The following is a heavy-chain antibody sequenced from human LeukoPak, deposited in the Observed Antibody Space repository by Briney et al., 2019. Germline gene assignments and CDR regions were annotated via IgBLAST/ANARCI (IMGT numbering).Heavy chain of an antibody. CDR1: GYTFTGYY. CDR3: ARAFSTMVTFWFDP. D-gene: IGHD3-10*01. CDR2: INPNSGGT. Sequence: ASVKVSCKASGYTFTGYYMHWVRQAPGQGLEWMGWINPNSGGTNYAQKFQGRVTMTRDTSISTAYMELSRLRSDDTAVYYCARAFSTMVTFWFDPWGQGTLVTVSS. V-gene: IGHV1-2*02. J-gene: IGHJ5*02.